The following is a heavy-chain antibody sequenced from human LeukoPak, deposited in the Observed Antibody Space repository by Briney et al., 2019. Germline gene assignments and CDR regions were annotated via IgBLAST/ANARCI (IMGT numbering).Heavy chain of an antibody. V-gene: IGHV4-34*01. CDR1: GGSFRGYY. CDR2: INHSGST. CDR3: ARDSTVPDYFDY. J-gene: IGHJ4*02. D-gene: IGHD4-17*01. Sequence: SETLSLTCAVYGGSFRGYYWSWIRQTPGKGLEWIGEINHSGSTNCSPSHKSRVTISVDMSKNQFSLKLSSVTAADTAVYYCARDSTVPDYFDYWGQGTLVTVSS.